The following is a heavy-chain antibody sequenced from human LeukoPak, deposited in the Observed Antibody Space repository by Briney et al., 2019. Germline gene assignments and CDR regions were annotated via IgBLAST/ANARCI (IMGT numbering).Heavy chain of an antibody. D-gene: IGHD4-23*01. CDR3: ARVAAGYSVNYFDY. J-gene: IGHJ4*02. Sequence: GGSLRLSCAASEFAFSTYNMNWVRQAPGKGLEWVSYISTGSSTTYYADSVKGRFTTSRDNVENSLYLQMNSLRDEDTAVYYCARVAAGYSVNYFDYWGQGTLVTVSS. V-gene: IGHV3-48*02. CDR2: ISTGSSTT. CDR1: EFAFSTYN.